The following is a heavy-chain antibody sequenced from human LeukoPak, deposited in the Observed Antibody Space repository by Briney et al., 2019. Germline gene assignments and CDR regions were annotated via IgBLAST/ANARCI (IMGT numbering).Heavy chain of an antibody. V-gene: IGHV3-23*01. CDR2: ISGSGGST. D-gene: IGHD2-15*01. CDR3: AKETYIVVVVAAAN. CDR1: GFTFSSYA. Sequence: GGSLRLSCAASGFTFSSYAMSWVRQAPGRGLEWVSAISGSGGSTYYADSVKGRFTISRDNSKNTLYLQMNSLRAEDTAVYYCAKETYIVVVVAAANWGQGTLVTVSS. J-gene: IGHJ4*02.